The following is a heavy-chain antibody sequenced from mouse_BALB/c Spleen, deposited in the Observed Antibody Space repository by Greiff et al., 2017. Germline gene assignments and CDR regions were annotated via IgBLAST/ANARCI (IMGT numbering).Heavy chain of an antibody. CDR1: GYTFTSYW. CDR2: IYPGNSDT. V-gene: IGHV1-5*01. J-gene: IGHJ4*01. D-gene: IGHD1-2*01. CDR3: TREGVGGYGYAMDY. Sequence: EVQLVESGTVLARPGASVKMSCKASGYTFTSYWMHWVKQRPGQGLEWIGAIYPGNSDTSYNQKFKGKAKLTAVTSTSTAYMELSSLTNEDSAVYYCTREGVGGYGYAMDYWGQGTSVTVSS.